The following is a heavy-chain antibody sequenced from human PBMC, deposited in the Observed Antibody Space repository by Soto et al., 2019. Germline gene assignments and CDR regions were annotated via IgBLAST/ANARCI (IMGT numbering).Heavy chain of an antibody. Sequence: SGPTLVNPTQTLTLTCTFSGFSLSNSGVGVGWIRQPPGKALEWLAVIYGNDDKPYNPSLKSRLTITKDTSKNQVVLTMTNMDPVDTATYYCARRHTMALGRVENWFDTWGQGTLVTVSS. J-gene: IGHJ5*02. CDR1: GFSLSNSGVG. D-gene: IGHD2-15*01. CDR3: ARRHTMALGRVENWFDT. V-gene: IGHV2-5*01. CDR2: IYGNDDK.